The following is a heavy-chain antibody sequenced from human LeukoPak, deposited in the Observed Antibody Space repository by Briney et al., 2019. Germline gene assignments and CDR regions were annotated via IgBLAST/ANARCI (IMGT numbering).Heavy chain of an antibody. V-gene: IGHV1-2*02. CDR2: INPNSGGT. CDR3: AREAAWFGELSDYYYYYMDV. J-gene: IGHJ6*03. CDR1: GYTFTSYA. D-gene: IGHD3-10*01. Sequence: ASVKVSCKASGYTFTSYAMHWVRQAPGQGLEWMGWINPNSGGTNYAQKFQGRVTMTRDTSISTAYMELSRLRSDDTAVYYCAREAAWFGELSDYYYYYMDVWGKGTTVTISS.